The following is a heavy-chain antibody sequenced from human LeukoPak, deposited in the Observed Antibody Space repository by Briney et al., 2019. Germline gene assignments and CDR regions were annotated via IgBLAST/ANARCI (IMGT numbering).Heavy chain of an antibody. CDR2: ISGSGGST. V-gene: IGHV3-23*01. J-gene: IGHJ4*02. D-gene: IGHD6-19*01. Sequence: GGSLRLSCAASRFTFSSYAMSWVRQAPGKGLEWVSAISGSGGSTYYADSVKGRFTISRDNSKNTLYLQMNSLRAEDTAVYYCAKVGSGWYRGYFDYWGQGTLVTVSS. CDR1: RFTFSSYA. CDR3: AKVGSGWYRGYFDY.